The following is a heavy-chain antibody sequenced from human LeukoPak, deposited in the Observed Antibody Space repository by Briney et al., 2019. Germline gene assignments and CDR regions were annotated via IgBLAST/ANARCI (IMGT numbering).Heavy chain of an antibody. CDR2: ISSSSSYI. V-gene: IGHV3-21*01. D-gene: IGHD6-19*01. CDR3: ARERARQWLVSGNPYYFDY. J-gene: IGHJ4*02. Sequence: GGSLRLSCAASGFTFSSYSMNWVRQAPGKGLEWVSSISSSSSYIYYADSVKGRFTISRDNAKNSLYLQMNSPRAEDTAVYYCARERARQWLVSGNPYYFDYWGQGTLVTVSS. CDR1: GFTFSSYS.